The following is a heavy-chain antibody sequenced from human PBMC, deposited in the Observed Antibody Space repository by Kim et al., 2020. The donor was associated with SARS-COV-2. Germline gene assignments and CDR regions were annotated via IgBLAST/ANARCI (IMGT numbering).Heavy chain of an antibody. Sequence: GGSLRLSCAASGFTFSSYAMHWVRQAPGKGLEWVAVISYDGSNKYYADSVKGRFTISRDNSKNTLYLQMNSLRAEDTAVYYCARVPTLIGYCSGGSCYGGDYWGQGTLVTVSS. CDR2: ISYDGSNK. D-gene: IGHD2-15*01. CDR3: ARVPTLIGYCSGGSCYGGDY. CDR1: GFTFSSYA. J-gene: IGHJ4*02. V-gene: IGHV3-30*04.